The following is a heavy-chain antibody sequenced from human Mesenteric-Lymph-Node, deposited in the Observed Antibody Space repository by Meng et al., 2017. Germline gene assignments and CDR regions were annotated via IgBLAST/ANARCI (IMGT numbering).Heavy chain of an antibody. V-gene: IGHV3-74*01. J-gene: IGHJ5*02. CDR2: INSDGSGT. CDR1: GFTFSSRW. Sequence: VQLLESGGGLVQPGGSLRLSCAASGFTFSSRWMHWVRQVPGEGLVWVARINSDGSGTRYADSVKGRFTVSRDNARNTLSLQMNSLRAEDTAVYYCAREYGDAWGQGTLVTVSS. CDR3: AREYGDA. D-gene: IGHD4-17*01.